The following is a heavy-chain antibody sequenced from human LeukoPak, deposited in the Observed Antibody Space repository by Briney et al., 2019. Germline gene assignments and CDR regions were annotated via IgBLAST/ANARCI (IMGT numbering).Heavy chain of an antibody. D-gene: IGHD3-10*01. V-gene: IGHV1-2*04. Sequence: ASVKVSCKASGNTFTGYYMHWVRQAPGQGLEWMGWINPNSGGTNYAQKFQGWVTMTRDTSISTAYMELSRLRSDDTAVYYCARMDGSGSYYPNSYYYYGMDVWGQGTTVTVSS. CDR2: INPNSGGT. CDR1: GNTFTGYY. CDR3: ARMDGSGSYYPNSYYYYGMDV. J-gene: IGHJ6*02.